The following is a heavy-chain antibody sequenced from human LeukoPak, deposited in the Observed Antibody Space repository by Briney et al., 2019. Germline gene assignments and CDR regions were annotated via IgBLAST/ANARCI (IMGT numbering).Heavy chain of an antibody. Sequence: GGSLRLSCAASGFTFSSYSMNWVRQAPGKGLEWVSSISSSSSYIYYADSVKGRFTISRDSAKNSLYLQMNSLRAEDTAVYYCARGIAAAGTTFDYWGQGTLVTVSS. V-gene: IGHV3-21*01. CDR3: ARGIAAAGTTFDY. CDR2: ISSSSSYI. D-gene: IGHD6-13*01. J-gene: IGHJ4*02. CDR1: GFTFSSYS.